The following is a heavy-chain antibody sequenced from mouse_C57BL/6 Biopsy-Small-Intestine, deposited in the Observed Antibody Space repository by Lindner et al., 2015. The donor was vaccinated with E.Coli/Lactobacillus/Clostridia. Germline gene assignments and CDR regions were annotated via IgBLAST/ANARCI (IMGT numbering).Heavy chain of an antibody. CDR1: GNTFTSYG. V-gene: IGHV1-81*01. D-gene: IGHD1-1*01. Sequence: VQLQESGAELARPGASVNLSCKASGNTFTSYGINWVKQRTGQGLEWIREIYPRSGNTYNNEKFKGKATLTADKSSSTAYMELRSLTSEDSAVYFCGYGSTPLYYAMDYWGQGTSVTVSS. CDR2: IYPRSGNT. CDR3: GYGSTPLYYAMDY. J-gene: IGHJ4*01.